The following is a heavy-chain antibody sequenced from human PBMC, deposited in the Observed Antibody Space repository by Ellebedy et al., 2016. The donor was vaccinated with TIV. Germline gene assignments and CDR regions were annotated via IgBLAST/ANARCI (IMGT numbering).Heavy chain of an antibody. V-gene: IGHV4-39*01. D-gene: IGHD6-6*01. CDR1: GGSISSSSYY. J-gene: IGHJ5*02. CDR3: ARHVDEYSSSKRFDP. CDR2: IYSSGST. Sequence: MPSETLSLTCTVSGGSISSSSYYWGWIRQPPGKGLEWIGSIYSSGSTYYNPSLKSRVTISVDTSKNQFSLQLSSVTAADTAVYYCARHVDEYSSSKRFDPWGQGTLVTVSS.